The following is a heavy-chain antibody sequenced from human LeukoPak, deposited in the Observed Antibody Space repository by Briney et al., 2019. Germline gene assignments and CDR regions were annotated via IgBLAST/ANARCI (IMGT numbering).Heavy chain of an antibody. J-gene: IGHJ4*02. Sequence: GGSLRLSCPASGFSFSGYGMKWVGQAPGKGLEWLSYIRSSDSTTYYADSVKGRFTISRDNAKNSLYLQMDSLRVEDTAVYYCAKRADSSAHSFDYWGQGTLVTVSS. D-gene: IGHD3-22*01. CDR2: IRSSDSTT. CDR3: AKRADSSAHSFDY. V-gene: IGHV3-48*04. CDR1: GFSFSGYG.